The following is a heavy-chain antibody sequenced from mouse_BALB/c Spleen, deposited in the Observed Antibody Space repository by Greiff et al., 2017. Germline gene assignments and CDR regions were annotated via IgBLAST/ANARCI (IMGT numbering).Heavy chain of an antibody. CDR1: GYTFTDYW. V-gene: IGHV1-69*01. J-gene: IGHJ4*01. D-gene: IGHD2-14*01. CDR2: IDTSDSYT. Sequence: VQLQQPGAELVMPGASVKMSCKASGYTFTDYWMHWVKQRPGQGLEWIGAIDTSDSYTSYNQKFKGKATLTVDESSSTAYMQLSSLTSEDSAVYYCARSDYRYAMDYWGQGTSVTVSS. CDR3: ARSDYRYAMDY.